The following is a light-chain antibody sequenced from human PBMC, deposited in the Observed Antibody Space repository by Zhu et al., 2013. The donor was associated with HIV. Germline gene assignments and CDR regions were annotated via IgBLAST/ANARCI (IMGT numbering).Light chain of an antibody. V-gene: IGLV1-47*01. CDR2: RNN. Sequence: QSVLTQPPSASGTPGQRVTISCSGSSSNIGSNYVYWYQQFPGTAPKLLIYRNNQRHSGVPDRFSASKSGSSASLAISGLRSEDEADYYCAAWDDSLNGPVFGGGTKLTVL. CDR1: SSNIGSNY. J-gene: IGLJ3*02. CDR3: AAWDDSLNGPV.